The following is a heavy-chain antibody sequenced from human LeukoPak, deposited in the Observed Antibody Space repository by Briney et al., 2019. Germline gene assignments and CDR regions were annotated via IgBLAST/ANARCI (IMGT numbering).Heavy chain of an antibody. CDR2: ISWNSGSI. D-gene: IGHD3-22*01. CDR1: GFTFDDYA. V-gene: IGHV3-9*01. CDR3: AKDVWYDSSGPTNFDY. J-gene: IGHJ4*02. Sequence: GGSLRLSCAASGFTFDDYAMHWVRQAPGRGLEWVSGISWNSGSIGYADSVKGRFTISRDNAKNSLYLQMNSLRAEDTALYYCAKDVWYDSSGPTNFDYWGQGTLVTVSS.